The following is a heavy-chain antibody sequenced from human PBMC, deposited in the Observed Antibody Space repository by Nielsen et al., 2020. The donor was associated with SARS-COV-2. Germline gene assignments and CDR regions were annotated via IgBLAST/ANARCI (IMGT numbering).Heavy chain of an antibody. CDR3: AGGGRRSYFDY. CDR2: ISSSGSTI. CDR1: GFTFSDYY. V-gene: IGHV3-11*01. J-gene: IGHJ4*02. D-gene: IGHD3-16*01. Sequence: GESLKISCAASGFTFSDYYMSWIRQAPGKGLEWVSYISSSGSTIYYADSVKGRFTISRDNAKNSLYLQMNSLRAEDTAVYYCAGGGRRSYFDYWGQGTLVTVSS.